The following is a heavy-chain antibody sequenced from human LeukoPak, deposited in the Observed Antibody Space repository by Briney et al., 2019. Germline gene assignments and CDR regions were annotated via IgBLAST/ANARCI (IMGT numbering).Heavy chain of an antibody. J-gene: IGHJ6*02. Sequence: GGSLRLSCAASGFTFSSYAMSWVRQAPGKGLEWVSAISGSGGSTYYADSVKGRFTISRVNAKNSLYLQMNSLRDEDTAVYYCARRDCSSTSCSTYYYYYGMDVWGQGTTVTVSS. CDR3: ARRDCSSTSCSTYYYYYGMDV. D-gene: IGHD2-2*01. CDR1: GFTFSSYA. CDR2: ISGSGGST. V-gene: IGHV3-23*01.